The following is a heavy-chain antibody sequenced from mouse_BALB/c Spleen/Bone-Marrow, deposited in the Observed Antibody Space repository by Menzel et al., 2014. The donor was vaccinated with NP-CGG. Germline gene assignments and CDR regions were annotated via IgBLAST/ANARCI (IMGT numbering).Heavy chain of an antibody. D-gene: IGHD2-1*01. CDR1: GYTFTSSW. Sequence: VQLQQSGSVLVRPGASVKLSCKASGYTFTSSWMHWAKQRPGQGLERIGEIHPNSGNTNYNEKFKGKATLTVDTSSSTAYVDLSSLTSEDSAVYYCAREKIYGNYLWYFDVWGAGTTVTVSS. J-gene: IGHJ1*01. V-gene: IGHV1S130*01. CDR2: IHPNSGNT. CDR3: AREKIYGNYLWYFDV.